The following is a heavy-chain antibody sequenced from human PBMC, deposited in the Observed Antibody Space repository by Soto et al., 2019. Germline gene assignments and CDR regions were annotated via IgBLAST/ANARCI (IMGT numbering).Heavy chain of an antibody. CDR2: ISGSGGST. J-gene: IGHJ4*02. V-gene: IGHV3-23*01. D-gene: IGHD6-19*01. CDR3: AKVGWSLTGTGYFDY. Sequence: GGSLRLSCAASGFTFSSYAMSWVRQAPGKGLEWVSAISGSGGSTYYADSVKGRFTISRDNSKNTLYLQMNSLRAEDTAVYYCAKVGWSLTGTGYFDYWGQGTLVTVSS. CDR1: GFTFSSYA.